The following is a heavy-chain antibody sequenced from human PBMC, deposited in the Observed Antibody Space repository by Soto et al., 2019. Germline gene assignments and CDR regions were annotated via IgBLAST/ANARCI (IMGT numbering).Heavy chain of an antibody. CDR2: ISAYNGNT. CDR3: ARHAKTMLPYYDYIDV. V-gene: IGHV1-18*01. CDR1: GYTFTSYG. Sequence: ASVKVSCKASGYTFTSYGISWVRQAPGQGLEWMGWISAYNGNTNYAQKLQGRVTMTTDTSTSTAYMDRRSLRSDDTAVYYSARHAKTMLPYYDYIDVWGKGTTVTVSS. J-gene: IGHJ6*03. D-gene: IGHD2-8*01.